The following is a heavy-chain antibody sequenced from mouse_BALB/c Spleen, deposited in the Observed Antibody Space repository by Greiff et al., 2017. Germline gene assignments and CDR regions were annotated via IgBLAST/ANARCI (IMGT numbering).Heavy chain of an antibody. CDR2: ISYSGST. J-gene: IGHJ4*01. Sequence: EVKLVESGPGLVKPSQSLSLTCTVTGYSITSDYAWNWIRQFPGNKLEWMGYISYSGSTSYNPSLKSRISITRDTSKNQFFLQLNSVTTEDTATYYCAKGYYVAMDYWGQGTSVTVSS. CDR1: GYSITSDYA. V-gene: IGHV3-2*02. CDR3: AKGYYVAMDY. D-gene: IGHD2-3*01.